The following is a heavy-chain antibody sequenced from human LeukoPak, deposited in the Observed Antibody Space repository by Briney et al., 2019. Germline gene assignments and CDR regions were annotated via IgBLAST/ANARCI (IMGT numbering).Heavy chain of an antibody. CDR2: ISSSSSYI. J-gene: IGHJ4*02. CDR3: ARVHPVRGSSWTGDY. V-gene: IGHV3-21*01. CDR1: GFTFSSYS. D-gene: IGHD6-13*01. Sequence: GGSLRLSCAASGFTFSSYSMNWVRQAPGKGLEWVSSISSSSSYIYYADPVKGRFTISRDNAKNSLYLQMNSLRAEDTAVYYCARVHPVRGSSWTGDYWGQGTLVTLSS.